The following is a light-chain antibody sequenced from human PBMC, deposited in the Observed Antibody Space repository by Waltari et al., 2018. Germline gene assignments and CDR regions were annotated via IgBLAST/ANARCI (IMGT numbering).Light chain of an antibody. CDR2: TNT. V-gene: IGLV1-44*01. Sequence: VLTQPPSASGTSGQRVTLSCSGSLSNIGSNTVNWYQVLPRTAPRLLIFTNTQRPSGVPDRFSAPRSSTTASLAISGLQSDDEADYYCATWDDSINNPVFGGGTKLTVL. CDR1: LSNIGSNT. J-gene: IGLJ3*02. CDR3: ATWDDSINNPV.